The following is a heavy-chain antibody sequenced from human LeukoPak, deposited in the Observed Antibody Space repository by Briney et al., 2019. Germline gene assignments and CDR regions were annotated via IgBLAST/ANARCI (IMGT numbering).Heavy chain of an antibody. D-gene: IGHD3-22*01. CDR3: ARESDSSGYYLPYYYYGMDV. Sequence: PGGSLRLSCAASGFTFSSNSMNWVRQAQGKGLEWVSSISSSSSYIYYADSVKGRFTISRDNAKNSLYLQMNSLRAEDTAVYYCARESDSSGYYLPYYYYGMDVWGQGTTVTVSS. CDR2: ISSSSSYI. CDR1: GFTFSSNS. J-gene: IGHJ6*02. V-gene: IGHV3-21*01.